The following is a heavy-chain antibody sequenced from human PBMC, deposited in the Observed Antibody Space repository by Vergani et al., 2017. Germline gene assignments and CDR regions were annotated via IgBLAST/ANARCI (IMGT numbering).Heavy chain of an antibody. D-gene: IGHD2-2*02. CDR3: ARRGDIVVVPAAISLPAPSPVDAFDI. V-gene: IGHV5-51*01. J-gene: IGHJ3*02. CDR1: GYSFTSYW. CDR2: IYPGDSDT. Sequence: EVQLMQSGAEVKKPGESLKISCKGSGYSFTSYWIGWVRQMPGKGLEWMGIIYPGDSDTRYSPSFQGQVTISADKSIRTAYLQWSSLKASDTAMYYCARRGDIVVVPAAISLPAPSPVDAFDIWGQGTMVTVSS.